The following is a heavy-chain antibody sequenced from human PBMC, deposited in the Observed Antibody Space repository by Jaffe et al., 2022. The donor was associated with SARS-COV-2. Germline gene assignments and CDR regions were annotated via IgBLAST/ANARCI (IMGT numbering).Heavy chain of an antibody. CDR1: GFTFGDYA. D-gene: IGHD6-19*01. J-gene: IGHJ6*03. CDR2: IRSKAYGGTT. Sequence: EVQLVESGGGLVQPGRSLRLSCTASGFTFGDYAMSWFRQAPGKGLEWVGFIRSKAYGGTTEYAASVKGRFTISRDDSKSIAYLQMNSLKTEDTAVYYCTRVPRDSSGWYGYYYYMDVWGKGTTVTVSS. CDR3: TRVPRDSSGWYGYYYYMDV. V-gene: IGHV3-49*03.